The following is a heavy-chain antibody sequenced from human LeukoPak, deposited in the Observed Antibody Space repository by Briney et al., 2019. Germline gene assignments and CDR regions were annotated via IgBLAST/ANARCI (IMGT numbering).Heavy chain of an antibody. CDR2: IYPGDSDT. CDR3: ATHKRASSSWYALDY. Sequence: GESLKISCKGSGYSFTGYWIGWVRQVPGKGLEWMGIIYPGDSDTRYSPSFQGQVTISADKSISTAYLQWSSLKASDTAMYYCATHKRASSSWYALDYWGQGTLVTVSS. CDR1: GYSFTGYW. D-gene: IGHD6-13*01. J-gene: IGHJ4*02. V-gene: IGHV5-51*01.